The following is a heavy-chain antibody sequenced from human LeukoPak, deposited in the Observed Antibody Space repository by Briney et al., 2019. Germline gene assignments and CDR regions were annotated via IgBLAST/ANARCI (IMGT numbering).Heavy chain of an antibody. CDR2: ITSGSDTI. V-gene: IGHV3-48*01. D-gene: IGHD1-1*01. Sequence: GGSLRLSCEASGFTVYNNYMGWVRQAPGKGLEWVSYITSGSDTIKYADSVKGRFTISRDSAKNSLYLQMNSLRAEDTAVYYCARDRNWLFDYWGQGTLVTVSS. CDR1: GFTVYNNY. CDR3: ARDRNWLFDY. J-gene: IGHJ4*02.